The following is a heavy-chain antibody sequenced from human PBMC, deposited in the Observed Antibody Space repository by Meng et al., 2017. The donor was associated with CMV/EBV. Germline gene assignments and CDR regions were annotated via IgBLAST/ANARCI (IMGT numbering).Heavy chain of an antibody. V-gene: IGHV1-2*02. CDR2: INPNSGGT. CDR1: GYTFTGYY. J-gene: IGHJ6*02. Sequence: ASVKVSCKASGYTFTGYYMHWVRQAPGQGLEWMGWINPNSGGTNYAQKFQGRVTMTRDTSISTAYMELSRLRSDDTAVYYFARDQSSTSYYYYGMDVWGQGTTVTVSS. D-gene: IGHD2-2*01. CDR3: ARDQSSTSYYYYGMDV.